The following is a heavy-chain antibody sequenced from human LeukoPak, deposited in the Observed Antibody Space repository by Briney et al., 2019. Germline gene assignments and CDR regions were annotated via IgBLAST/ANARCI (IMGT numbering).Heavy chain of an antibody. CDR1: GGSISSSSYY. V-gene: IGHV4-39*07. J-gene: IGHJ4*02. Sequence: SETLSLTCTVSGGSISSSSYYWGWIRQPPGKGLEWIGSMYYSGSTYYNPSLKSRVTISVDTSKNQFSMKLSSVTAADTAMYYCAKISSGWYSPFGYWGQGTLVTVSS. CDR3: AKISSGWYSPFGY. D-gene: IGHD6-19*01. CDR2: MYYSGST.